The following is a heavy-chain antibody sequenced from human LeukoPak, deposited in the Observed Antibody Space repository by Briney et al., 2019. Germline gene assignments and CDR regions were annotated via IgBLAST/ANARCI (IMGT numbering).Heavy chain of an antibody. D-gene: IGHD3-10*01. CDR3: AKNGPGLDYFDY. CDR2: LSGSRGST. J-gene: IGHJ4*02. Sequence: QPGRSLRLSCAASGLTFSAYAMHWVRQAPGKGLEWVSSLSGSRGSTFYADSVKGRFIISRDNSTKTLHLQMNSLRAEDTAVYYCAKNGPGLDYFDYWGQGTLVTVSS. V-gene: IGHV3-23*01. CDR1: GLTFSAYA.